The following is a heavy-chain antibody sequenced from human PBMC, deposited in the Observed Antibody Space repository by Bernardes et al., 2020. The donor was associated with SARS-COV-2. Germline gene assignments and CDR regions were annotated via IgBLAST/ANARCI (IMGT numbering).Heavy chain of an antibody. CDR1: GFTFDDYA. V-gene: IGHV3-43*02. CDR3: AKGLTTVTPYYYYGMDV. Sequence: GGSLRLSCAASGFTFDDYAMHWVRQAPGKGLEWVSLISGDGGSTYYADSVKGRFTISRDNSKNSLYLQMNSLRTEDTALYYCAKGLTTVTPYYYYGMDVWGQGTTVTVSS. D-gene: IGHD4-4*01. CDR2: ISGDGGST. J-gene: IGHJ6*02.